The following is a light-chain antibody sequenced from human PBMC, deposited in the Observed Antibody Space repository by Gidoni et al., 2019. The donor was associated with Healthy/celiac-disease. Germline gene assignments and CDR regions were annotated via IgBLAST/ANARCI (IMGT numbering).Light chain of an antibody. CDR2: GAS. V-gene: IGKV3-20*01. CDR1: QSVSSSY. CDR3: QQYGSSPLLT. Sequence: ELVLTQSPGTLSLSPGERATLSCRASQSVSSSYLAWYQQKPGQAHRLLSYGASSRATGIPDRFSGSGSGTDFTLTISRLEPEDFAVYYCQQYGSSPLLTFGGGTKVEIK. J-gene: IGKJ4*01.